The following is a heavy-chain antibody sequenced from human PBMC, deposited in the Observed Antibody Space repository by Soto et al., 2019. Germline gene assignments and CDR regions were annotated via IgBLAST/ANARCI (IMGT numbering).Heavy chain of an antibody. J-gene: IGHJ6*03. D-gene: IGHD6-6*01. V-gene: IGHV1-18*01. CDR3: ARLRQLVGYFYSYMDV. Sequence: QVQLLQSGAEVKKPGASVKVSCKASGYTFTNYGITWVRQAPGQGLEWMGWISAYNGDTHYTQRLQGRVTMATDTSTSAAFMESRGLRSETTPVYSCARLRQLVGYFYSYMDVWGRGTTVTVSS. CDR2: ISAYNGDT. CDR1: GYTFTNYG.